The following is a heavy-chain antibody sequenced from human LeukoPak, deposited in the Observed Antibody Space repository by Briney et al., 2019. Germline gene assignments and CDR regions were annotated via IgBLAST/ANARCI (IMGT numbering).Heavy chain of an antibody. D-gene: IGHD5-12*01. CDR1: GFTFSSYG. V-gene: IGHV3-33*01. CDR3: ARYNDADIVATIAFDY. Sequence: GRSLRLSCAASGFTFSSYGMHWVRQAPGKGLEWVAVIWYDGSNKYYADSVKGRFTISRDNSKNTLYLQMNSLRAEDTAVYYCARYNDADIVATIAFDYWGQGTLVTVSS. J-gene: IGHJ4*02. CDR2: IWYDGSNK.